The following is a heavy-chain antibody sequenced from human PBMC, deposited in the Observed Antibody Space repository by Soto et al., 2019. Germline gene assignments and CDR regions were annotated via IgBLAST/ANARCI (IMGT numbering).Heavy chain of an antibody. J-gene: IGHJ4*02. CDR1: GITFNRYA. CDR2: ISGNGGNT. V-gene: IGHV3-23*01. CDR3: AKGQYGGSYYPD. D-gene: IGHD1-26*01. Sequence: GGSLRLSCAASGITFNRYAMSWVRQAPGKGLEWVSTISGNGGNTDYPDSVKGRFTISRDNSKNTLYLQMNSLRADDTAVYYSAKGQYGGSYYPDWGQGTLVTVSS.